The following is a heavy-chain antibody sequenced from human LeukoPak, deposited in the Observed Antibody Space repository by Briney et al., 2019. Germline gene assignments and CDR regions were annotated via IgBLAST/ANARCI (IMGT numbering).Heavy chain of an antibody. D-gene: IGHD5-12*01. J-gene: IGHJ4*02. CDR1: GGSFSGYY. CDR2: INHSGST. CDR3: ARGNRGYDYYDQAGHDY. Sequence: SETLSLTCAVYGGSFSGYYWSWIRRPPGKGLEWIGEINHSGSTNYNPSLKSRVTISVDTSKNQFSLKLSSVTAADTAVYYCARGNRGYDYYDQAGHDYWGQGTLVAVSS. V-gene: IGHV4-34*01.